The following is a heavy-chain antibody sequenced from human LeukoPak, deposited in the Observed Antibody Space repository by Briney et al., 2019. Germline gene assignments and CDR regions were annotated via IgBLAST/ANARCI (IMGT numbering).Heavy chain of an antibody. D-gene: IGHD6-6*01. CDR2: IYYSGST. CDR3: ARDGSYSSSSTWFDP. V-gene: IGHV4-59*01. CDR1: GGSISSYY. Sequence: SETLSLTCTVSGGSISSYYWSWIRQPPGKGLEWIGYIYYSGSTNYNPSLKSRVTISVDTSKNQFSLKLSSVTAADTAVYYCARDGSYSSSSTWFDPWSQGTLVTVSS. J-gene: IGHJ5*02.